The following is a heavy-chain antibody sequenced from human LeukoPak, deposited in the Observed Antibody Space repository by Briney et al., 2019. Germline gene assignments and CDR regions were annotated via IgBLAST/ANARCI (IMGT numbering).Heavy chain of an antibody. V-gene: IGHV1-8*01. Sequence: ASVKVSCKASGYTFTSYDINWVRQATGQGLEWMGWMNPNSGNTGYAQKFQGRVTMTRNTSISTAYMELSSLRSEDTAVYYCARGRIKRWLVGGYYFDYWGQGTLVTVSS. J-gene: IGHJ4*02. CDR1: GYTFTSYD. CDR3: ARGRIKRWLVGGYYFDY. CDR2: MNPNSGNT. D-gene: IGHD6-19*01.